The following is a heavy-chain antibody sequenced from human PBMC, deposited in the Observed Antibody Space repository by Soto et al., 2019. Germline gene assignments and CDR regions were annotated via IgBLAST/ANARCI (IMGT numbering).Heavy chain of an antibody. CDR3: VPGSSGTAGEDC. V-gene: IGHV3-23*01. D-gene: IGHD1-26*01. Sequence: TGGSLRLSCAASGFTIAAHAMTWVRQAPGKGLEWVSSISESGDITFYAESVRGRFTISRDNPKNMLFLQLSSLRVEDTAMYYCVPGSSGTAGEDCWGQGTLVTVSS. J-gene: IGHJ4*02. CDR2: ISESGDIT. CDR1: GFTIAAHA.